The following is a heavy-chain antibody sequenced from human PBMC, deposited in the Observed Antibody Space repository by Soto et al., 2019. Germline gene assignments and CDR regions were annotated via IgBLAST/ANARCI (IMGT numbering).Heavy chain of an antibody. CDR3: AKAILQWQKVEWFDH. J-gene: IGHJ5*02. CDR2: LYGSGDT. V-gene: IGHV3-66*01. D-gene: IGHD6-19*01. CDR1: GFTVGATY. Sequence: ESGGGLVQPGGSLRLSCAASGFTVGATYMSWVRQAPGKGLEWVSVLYGSGDTYYADSVRGRFTISRDSSKNTLYLQMNSLRLDDTGVYYCAKAILQWQKVEWFDHWGQGALVSVSS.